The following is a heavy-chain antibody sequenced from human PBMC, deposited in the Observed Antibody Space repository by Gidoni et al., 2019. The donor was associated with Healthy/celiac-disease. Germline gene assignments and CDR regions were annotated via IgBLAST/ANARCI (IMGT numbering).Heavy chain of an antibody. CDR2: INHRGST. J-gene: IGHJ4*02. D-gene: IGHD2-2*02. Sequence: QVQLQPWGAGLLKPSETLSLTCAVYGGSFSGYYWSWIRQPPGKGLEWIGEINHRGSTNYNPSIKSRITKSGDTSKNQFSLKLSSVTAADTAVYYCARFRYCSSTSCYRHYDYWGQGTLVTVSS. CDR3: ARFRYCSSTSCYRHYDY. CDR1: GGSFSGYY. V-gene: IGHV4-34*01.